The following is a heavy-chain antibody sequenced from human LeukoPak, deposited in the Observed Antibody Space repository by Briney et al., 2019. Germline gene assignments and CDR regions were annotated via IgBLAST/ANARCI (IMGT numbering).Heavy chain of an antibody. D-gene: IGHD6-13*01. CDR2: IDWDDDK. V-gene: IGHV2-70*11. Sequence: SGPTLVNPTQTLTLTCTFSGFSLSTSGMCVSWIRQPPGNALEWLARIDWDDDKYYSTSLKTRLTISKDTSKNQVVLTMTNMDPVDTATYYCARIRIAAAGYPNYFDYWGQGTLVTVSS. CDR1: GFSLSTSGMC. CDR3: ARIRIAAAGYPNYFDY. J-gene: IGHJ4*02.